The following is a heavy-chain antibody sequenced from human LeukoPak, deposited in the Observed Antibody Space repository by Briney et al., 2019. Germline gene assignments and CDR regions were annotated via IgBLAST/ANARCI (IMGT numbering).Heavy chain of an antibody. CDR2: VSDGGDNT. Sequence: GGSLRLSCAASGFTFTNFAMSWVRQAPGKGLEWVSSVSDGGDNTYYADSVRGRFTISRDNSKNTLSLQMNSLRAEDAAVYYCAKALGYCTSSCYYFDYWGQGALVTVSS. CDR1: GFTFTNFA. D-gene: IGHD2-8*01. V-gene: IGHV3-23*01. CDR3: AKALGYCTSSCYYFDY. J-gene: IGHJ4*02.